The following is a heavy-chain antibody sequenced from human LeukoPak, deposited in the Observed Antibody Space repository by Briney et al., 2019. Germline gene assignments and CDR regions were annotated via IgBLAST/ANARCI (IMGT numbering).Heavy chain of an antibody. D-gene: IGHD6-19*01. Sequence: GGSLRLSCAASGFTVSSNYMSWVHQAPGKGLEWVSVIYSGGSTYYADSVKGRFTVSRDNSKNTLYLQMNSLRAEDTAVYYCARDQPYSSGWILFQHWGQGTLVTVSS. J-gene: IGHJ1*01. CDR1: GFTVSSNY. CDR3: ARDQPYSSGWILFQH. V-gene: IGHV3-66*01. CDR2: IYSGGST.